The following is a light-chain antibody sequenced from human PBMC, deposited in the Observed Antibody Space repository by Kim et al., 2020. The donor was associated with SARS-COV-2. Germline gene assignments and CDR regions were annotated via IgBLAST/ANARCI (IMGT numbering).Light chain of an antibody. CDR1: SGHSSYI. J-gene: IGLJ3*02. CDR2: LEGSGSY. Sequence: VKLTCTLSSGHSSYIIAWHQQQPGKAPRYLMKLEGSGSYNKGSGVPDRFSGSSSGADRYLTISNLQSEDEADYYCETWDSNTFWVFGGGTKLTV. CDR3: ETWDSNTFWV. V-gene: IGLV4-60*03.